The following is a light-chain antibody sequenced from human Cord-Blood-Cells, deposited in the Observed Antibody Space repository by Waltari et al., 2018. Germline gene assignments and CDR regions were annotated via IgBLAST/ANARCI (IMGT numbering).Light chain of an antibody. CDR3: CSYAGSSTHVV. Sequence: QSALTQPDSVSGSPGQSLTISCTGTSSDVGSYNLVPWYQQRPGTAPKLMIYASSKRPSGVSNRFSGSKSGNTASLTISGLQAEDEADYYCCSYAGSSTHVVFGGGTKLTVL. CDR1: SSDVGSYNL. J-gene: IGLJ2*01. CDR2: ASS. V-gene: IGLV2-23*01.